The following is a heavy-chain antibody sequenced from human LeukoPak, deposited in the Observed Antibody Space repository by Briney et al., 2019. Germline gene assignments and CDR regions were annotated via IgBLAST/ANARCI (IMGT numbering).Heavy chain of an antibody. CDR2: IYHSGST. D-gene: IGHD2-8*01. CDR3: ASLRTRSAVGVDY. J-gene: IGHJ4*02. CDR1: GYSISSGYY. V-gene: IGHV4-38-2*01. Sequence: PSETLSLTCAVSGYSISSGYYWGWIRQPPRKGLEWIGSIYHSGSTYYNPSLKSRVTISVDTSKNQFSLKLSSVTAADTAVYYCASLRTRSAVGVDYWGQGTLVTVSS.